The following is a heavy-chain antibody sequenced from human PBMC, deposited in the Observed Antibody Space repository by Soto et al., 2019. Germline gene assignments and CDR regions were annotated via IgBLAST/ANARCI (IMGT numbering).Heavy chain of an antibody. Sequence: PGGSLRLSCAASGFTFSSYAMSWVRQAPGKGLEWVSAISGSGGSTYYADSVKGRFTISRDNSKNTLYLQMNSLRAEDTAVYYCAKVNNYYDSSGYYYEAPTWESDYWGQGTLVTVSS. CDR3: AKVNNYYDSSGYYYEAPTWESDY. D-gene: IGHD3-22*01. CDR1: GFTFSSYA. J-gene: IGHJ4*02. V-gene: IGHV3-23*01. CDR2: ISGSGGST.